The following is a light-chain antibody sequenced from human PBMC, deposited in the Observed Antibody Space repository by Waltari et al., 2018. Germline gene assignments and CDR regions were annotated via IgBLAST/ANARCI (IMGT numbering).Light chain of an antibody. CDR1: SPNIGSNY. CDR2: RNN. V-gene: IGLV1-47*01. Sequence: QSVLTQPPSASGTPGQRVTISCSGSSPNIGSNYVYWYQQLPGTAPKLLIYRNNQRPSGVPDRFSGSKSGTSASLAISGLRSDDEADYYCAAWDDSLSGGVFGGGTKVTVL. CDR3: AAWDDSLSGGV. J-gene: IGLJ3*02.